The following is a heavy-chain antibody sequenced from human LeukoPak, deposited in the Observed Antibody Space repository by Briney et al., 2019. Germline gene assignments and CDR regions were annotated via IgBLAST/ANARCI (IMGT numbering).Heavy chain of an antibody. Sequence: GRSLSLSCAASGFTFDDYAMHWVRQAPGKGLEWVSGISWNSGSIGYADSVKGRFTISRDNAKNSLYLQMNSLRAEDTALYYCAKDRLDYYYYYGMDVWGQGTTVTVSS. CDR2: ISWNSGSI. CDR1: GFTFDDYA. CDR3: AKDRLDYYYYYGMDV. V-gene: IGHV3-9*01. J-gene: IGHJ6*02.